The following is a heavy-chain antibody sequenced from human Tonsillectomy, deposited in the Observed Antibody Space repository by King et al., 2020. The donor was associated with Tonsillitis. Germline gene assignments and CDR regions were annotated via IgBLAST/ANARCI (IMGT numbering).Heavy chain of an antibody. CDR2: IYYSGST. CDR1: GGYISSYY. J-gene: IGHJ2*01. D-gene: IGHD6-19*01. V-gene: IGHV4-59*01. Sequence: QLQESGPGLVKPSETLALTCTVSGGYISSYYWSWIRQPPGKGLDGVGYIYYSGSTNYSPSLKSRVTISVDTYKNQFSLKLSSVTAADTAVYYCARDGAQWLVAGSWHFDLWGRGTLVTVSS. CDR3: ARDGAQWLVAGSWHFDL.